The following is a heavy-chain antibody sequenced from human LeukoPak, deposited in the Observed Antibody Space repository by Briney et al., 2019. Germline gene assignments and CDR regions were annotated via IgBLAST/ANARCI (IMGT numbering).Heavy chain of an antibody. CDR3: ARGLGYTYGTESFDY. Sequence: GGSLRLSCVVSGLSLSDHHMDWVRQAPGKGLEWVGRIRKKTDSDTTEYAAAVIGRFTLSRDDSKNSLYLQMNSLKTEDTAVYYCARGLGYTYGTESFDYWGQGTLVTVSS. V-gene: IGHV3-72*01. CDR2: IRKKTDSDTT. D-gene: IGHD5-18*01. J-gene: IGHJ4*02. CDR1: GLSLSDHH.